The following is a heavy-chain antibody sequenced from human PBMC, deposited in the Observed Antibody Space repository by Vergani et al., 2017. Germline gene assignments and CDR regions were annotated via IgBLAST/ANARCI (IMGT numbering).Heavy chain of an antibody. D-gene: IGHD3-10*02. Sequence: EVQLVESGGGLVKPGGSLRLSCAASGFTFSSYSMNWVRQAPGKGLEWVSSISSSSSYIYYADSVKGRFTISRDNAKNSLYLQMNSLRAEDTAVYYCATATMCFLDYWGQGTLVTVSS. CDR2: ISSSSSYI. J-gene: IGHJ4*02. V-gene: IGHV3-21*01. CDR3: ATATMCFLDY. CDR1: GFTFSSYS.